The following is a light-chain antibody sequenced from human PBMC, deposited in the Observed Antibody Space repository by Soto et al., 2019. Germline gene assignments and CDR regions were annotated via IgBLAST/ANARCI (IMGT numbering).Light chain of an antibody. CDR1: QSLSGNY. J-gene: IGKJ2*01. V-gene: IGKV3-20*01. Sequence: EIVLTQSPGTLSLSPGERATLSCRASQSLSGNYLAWYQQKPGQAPRLLIFGVASRATGIPDRFSDSGSGTGFTLTVNRRETGGFVVYCCRHYGSFSYIVGLGTSLELK. CDR3: RHYGSFSYI. CDR2: GVA.